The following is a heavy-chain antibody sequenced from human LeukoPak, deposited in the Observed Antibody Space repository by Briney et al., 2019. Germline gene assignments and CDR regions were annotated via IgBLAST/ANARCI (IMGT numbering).Heavy chain of an antibody. Sequence: SETLSLTCAVYGGSFSGYYWSWIRQPPGKGLEWIGEINHSGSTNYNPSLKSRVTISVDTSKNQFSLKLSSVTAADTAVYYCATILPVATAAGWFDPWGQGTLATVSS. J-gene: IGHJ5*02. D-gene: IGHD5-12*01. CDR2: INHSGST. V-gene: IGHV4-34*01. CDR3: ATILPVATAAGWFDP. CDR1: GGSFSGYY.